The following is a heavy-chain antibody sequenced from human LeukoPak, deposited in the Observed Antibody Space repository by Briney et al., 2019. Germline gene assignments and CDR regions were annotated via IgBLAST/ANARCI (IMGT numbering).Heavy chain of an antibody. CDR1: GYSISSGYY. J-gene: IGHJ6*03. CDR3: ARGYGYYDSSGAHYYYYYMDV. V-gene: IGHV4-38-2*02. CDR2: IYHSGST. Sequence: PSETLSLTCTVSGYSISSGYYWGWIRQPPGKGLEWIGSIYHSGSTYYNPSLKSRVTISVDTSKNQFSLKLSSVTAADTAVYYCARGYGYYDSSGAHYYYYYMDVWGKGTTVTVSS. D-gene: IGHD3-22*01.